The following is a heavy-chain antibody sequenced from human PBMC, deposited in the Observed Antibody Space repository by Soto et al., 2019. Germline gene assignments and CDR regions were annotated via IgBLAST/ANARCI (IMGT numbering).Heavy chain of an antibody. Sequence: ASVKVSCKASGYTFTSYDINWVRQATGQGLEWMAWLNPNRGNTGYAQKFQGRVTMTRNTSISTAYMELSSLRSEDTAVYYCARVRAVAGYYYYYMDVWGKGTTVTVSS. V-gene: IGHV1-8*01. CDR1: GYTFTSYD. D-gene: IGHD6-19*01. J-gene: IGHJ6*03. CDR3: ARVRAVAGYYYYYMDV. CDR2: LNPNRGNT.